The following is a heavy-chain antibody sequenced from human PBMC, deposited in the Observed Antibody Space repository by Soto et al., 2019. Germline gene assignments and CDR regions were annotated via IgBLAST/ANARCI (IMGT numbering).Heavy chain of an antibody. J-gene: IGHJ5*02. Sequence: SETLSLTCTVSGGSISSYYWSWIRQPPGKGLEWIGYIYYSGSTNYNPSLKSRVTISVDTSKNQLSLNLISVTAADTAVYYCAKSGAAAGTGYNWFDPWGQGTLVTVSS. V-gene: IGHV4-59*03. CDR2: IYYSGST. CDR1: GGSISSYY. D-gene: IGHD6-13*01. CDR3: AKSGAAAGTGYNWFDP.